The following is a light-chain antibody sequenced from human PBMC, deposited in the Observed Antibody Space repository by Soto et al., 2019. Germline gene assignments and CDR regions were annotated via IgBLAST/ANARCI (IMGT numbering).Light chain of an antibody. V-gene: IGKV1-27*01. CDR2: AAS. Sequence: DIQMTQSPSSLSASVGDRVTITCRASLGISNYLAWYQQKPGKVPKLLIHAASTLQSGLPSRFSGSGSATDFTLTISSQQPEDVATYYCQKYNSAAHTFDGATKVEIK. CDR1: LGISNY. J-gene: IGKJ4*01. CDR3: QKYNSAAHT.